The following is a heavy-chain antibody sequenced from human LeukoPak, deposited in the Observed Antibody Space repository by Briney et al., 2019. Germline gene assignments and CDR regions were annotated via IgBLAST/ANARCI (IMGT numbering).Heavy chain of an antibody. CDR1: GGSISSGGYY. V-gene: IGHV4-31*03. J-gene: IGHJ5*02. D-gene: IGHD2-2*01. CDR2: IYYSGST. CDR3: ARAGMTMPHFWFDP. Sequence: SQTLSLTCTVSGGSISSGGYYWSWIRQHPGKGLEWIGYIYYSGSTYYNPSLKSRVTISVDTSKNQFSLKLSSVTAADTAVYYCARAGMTMPHFWFDPWGRGTLVTVSS.